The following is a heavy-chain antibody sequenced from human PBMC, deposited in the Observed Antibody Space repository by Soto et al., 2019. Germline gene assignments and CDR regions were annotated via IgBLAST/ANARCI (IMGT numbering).Heavy chain of an antibody. CDR2: IYYSGST. V-gene: IGHV4-30-4*01. D-gene: IGHD1-1*01. Sequence: SETLSLTCTVSGGSISSGDYYWSWIRQPPEKGLEWIGYIYYSGSTHYNPSLKSRLTMSLDTSKNQFSLNLTSVTAADTAIYYCVRDRALHGTGHWFDFWGEGTLVTFSS. CDR3: VRDRALHGTGHWFDF. CDR1: GGSISSGDYY. J-gene: IGHJ5*01.